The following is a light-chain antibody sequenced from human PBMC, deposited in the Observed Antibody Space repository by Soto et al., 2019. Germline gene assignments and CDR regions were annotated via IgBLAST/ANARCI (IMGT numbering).Light chain of an antibody. CDR1: SSDIGGYNY. V-gene: IGLV2-14*03. Sequence: QSVLTQPASVSGSPRQSITISCTGTSSDIGGYNYVSWYQQHPGKAPQLMIYDVSNRPSGLSNRFSGSKSGNTASLTISGLQAEDAADYYCSSYTTISTVVFGGGTKVTVL. CDR3: SSYTTISTVV. J-gene: IGLJ2*01. CDR2: DVS.